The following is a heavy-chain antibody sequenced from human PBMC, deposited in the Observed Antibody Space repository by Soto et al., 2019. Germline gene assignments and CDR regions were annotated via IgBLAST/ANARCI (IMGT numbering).Heavy chain of an antibody. CDR1: GGFISDFY. D-gene: IGHD6-19*01. CDR2: IYYSGRT. CDR3: ARGFFDSSGPGVAFDI. Sequence: PSETLSLTCRGSGGFISDFYRGWIRQPPGRGLEWVAYIYYSGRTKSNPSLKSRVNISVDMSKKEFSMNLSSVTAADTAAYHCARGFFDSSGPGVAFDIWGPETMETVSS. V-gene: IGHV4-59*01. J-gene: IGHJ3*02.